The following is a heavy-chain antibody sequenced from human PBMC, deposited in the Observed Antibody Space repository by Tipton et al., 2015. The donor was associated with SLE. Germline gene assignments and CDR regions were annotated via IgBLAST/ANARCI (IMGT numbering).Heavy chain of an antibody. CDR1: GYSFTSYW. V-gene: IGHV5-51*01. Sequence: VQLVQSGAEVKKPGESLKISCKGSGYSFTSYWIAWVRQMPGKGLEWMGIIYPGDSDTRYSPSFQGQVTISADKSISTAYLQWSSLKASDTAMYYCARLTTPRGYSYGFDYWGQGTLVTVSS. J-gene: IGHJ4*02. CDR3: ARLTTPRGYSYGFDY. D-gene: IGHD5-18*01. CDR2: IYPGDSDT.